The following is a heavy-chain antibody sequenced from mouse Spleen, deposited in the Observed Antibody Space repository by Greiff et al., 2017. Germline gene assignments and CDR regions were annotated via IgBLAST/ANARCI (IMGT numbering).Heavy chain of an antibody. V-gene: IGHV1-42*01. CDR3: ARSYDYWYFDV. CDR2: INPSTGGT. Sequence: VQLQQSGPELVKPGASVKISCKASGYSFTGYYMNWVKQSPEKSLEWIGEINPSTGGTTYNQKFKAKATLTVDKSSSTAYMQLKSLTSEDSAVYYCARSYDYWYFDVWGAGTTVTVSS. J-gene: IGHJ1*01. D-gene: IGHD2-3*01. CDR1: GYSFTGYY.